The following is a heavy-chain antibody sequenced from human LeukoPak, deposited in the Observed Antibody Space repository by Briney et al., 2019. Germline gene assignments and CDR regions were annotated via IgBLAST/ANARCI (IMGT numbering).Heavy chain of an antibody. CDR3: ARVSAGVIGMKDVFDI. Sequence: GGSLRLSCAASGFTFSRYSMNWVRQAPGKGLEWVSSISGSSSYIYYADSVKGRFTISRHNAKNSLYLQMNSLRAEDTAVYYCARVSAGVIGMKDVFDIWGQGTMVTVPS. J-gene: IGHJ3*02. D-gene: IGHD3-16*02. CDR2: ISGSSSYI. CDR1: GFTFSRYS. V-gene: IGHV3-21*01.